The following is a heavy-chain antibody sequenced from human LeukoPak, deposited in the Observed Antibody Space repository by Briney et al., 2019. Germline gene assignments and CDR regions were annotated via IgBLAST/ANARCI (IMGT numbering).Heavy chain of an antibody. J-gene: IGHJ3*01. CDR1: GFSINSVW. CDR2: IRGKAQGGTT. V-gene: IGHV3-15*01. CDR3: TTEGGVWGYHALDV. Sequence: GGSLRLSCGVSGFSINSVWMSWVRQAPGKGLEWIGRIRGKAQGGTTDYAEPVRGRVSISREDSQDTLYLPMNGLKTEDTAVYYCTTEGGVWGYHALDVWGQGTMVTVS. D-gene: IGHD3-16*01.